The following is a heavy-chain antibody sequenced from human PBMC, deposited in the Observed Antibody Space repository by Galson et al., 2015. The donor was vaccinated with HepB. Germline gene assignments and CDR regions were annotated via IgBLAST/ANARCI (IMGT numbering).Heavy chain of an antibody. V-gene: IGHV3-30*04. CDR1: GFTFSSYA. J-gene: IGHJ3*02. CDR3: ARLDYGDQHDAFDI. Sequence: SLRLSCAASGFTFSSYAMHWVRQAPGKGLEWVAGISYDGSNKYYADSVKGRFTITRDNSKNTLYLQMNSLRAEDTAVYYCARLDYGDQHDAFDIWGQGTMVTVSS. D-gene: IGHD4-17*01. CDR2: ISYDGSNK.